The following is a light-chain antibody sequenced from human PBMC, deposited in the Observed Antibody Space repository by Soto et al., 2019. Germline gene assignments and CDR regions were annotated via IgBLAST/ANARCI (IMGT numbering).Light chain of an antibody. V-gene: IGKV3-15*01. CDR2: GAS. Sequence: EIVMTPSPPTLSVSPGERATLSCRAGQNIHTNLAWYQQKPGQAPRLLFYGASTGDTGLPARFSGSGSGTEFTLTINSLQAEDCAVYYCQQSYNWPRTFGQGTRLEIK. J-gene: IGKJ5*01. CDR3: QQSYNWPRT. CDR1: QNIHTN.